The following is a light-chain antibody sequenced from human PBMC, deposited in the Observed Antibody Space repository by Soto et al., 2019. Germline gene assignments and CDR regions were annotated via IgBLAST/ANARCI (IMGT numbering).Light chain of an antibody. CDR1: QSVSSSY. J-gene: IGKJ1*01. V-gene: IGKV3-20*01. Sequence: EIVLTQSQATLSVSPGERATLSCLASQSVSSSYLAWYQQKPGQAPRFLMYGASSRATGIPDRFSGSGSGTDFTLTISRLEPEDFAVYYCQQYGRSPTTFGQGTKVDIK. CDR2: GAS. CDR3: QQYGRSPTT.